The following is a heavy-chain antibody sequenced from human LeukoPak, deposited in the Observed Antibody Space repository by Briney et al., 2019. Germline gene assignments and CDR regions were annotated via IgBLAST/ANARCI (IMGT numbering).Heavy chain of an antibody. J-gene: IGHJ4*02. CDR2: ISYDGSNK. D-gene: IGHD1-26*01. CDR1: GFTFSSYA. V-gene: IGHV3-30*04. CDR3: VRGRMGATKGYFDY. Sequence: GGSLRLSCAAPGFTFSSYAMHWVRQAPGKGLEWVAVISYDGSNKYYADSVKGRFTISRDNSKNTLYLQMNSLRAEDTAVYYCVRGRMGATKGYFDYWGQGTLVTVSS.